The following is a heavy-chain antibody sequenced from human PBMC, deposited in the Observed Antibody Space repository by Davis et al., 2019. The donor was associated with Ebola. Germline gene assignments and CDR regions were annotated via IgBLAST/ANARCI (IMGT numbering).Heavy chain of an antibody. D-gene: IGHD3-22*01. CDR1: GFTFSSYA. Sequence: GESLKIPCAASGFTFSSYAMSWVRQAPGKGLEWVSAISGSGGSTYYADSVKGRFTISRDNSKNTLYLQMNSLRAEDTAVYYCAKYATYYYDSSGYPFRGYWGQGTLVTVSS. J-gene: IGHJ4*02. CDR3: AKYATYYYDSSGYPFRGY. V-gene: IGHV3-23*01. CDR2: ISGSGGST.